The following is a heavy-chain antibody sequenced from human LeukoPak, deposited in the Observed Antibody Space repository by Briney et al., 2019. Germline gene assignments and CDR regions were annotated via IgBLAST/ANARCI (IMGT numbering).Heavy chain of an antibody. CDR1: GFIFSSYA. V-gene: IGHV3-23*01. CDR3: ATGRGSGSYRFDY. CDR2: ISGSDVSGRGDTT. D-gene: IGHD3-10*01. Sequence: GGSLRLSCTASGFIFSSYAMNWVRQGPGKGLEWVSGISGSDVSGRGDTTYYADSVKGRFTISRDNSKNTLFLQMNSLRAEDTAVYYCATGRGSGSYRFDYWGQGTLVTVSS. J-gene: IGHJ4*02.